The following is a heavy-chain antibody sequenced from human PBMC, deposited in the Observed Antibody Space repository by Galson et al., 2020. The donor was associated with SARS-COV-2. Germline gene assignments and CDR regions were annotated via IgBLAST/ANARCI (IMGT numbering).Heavy chain of an antibody. CDR3: VGGGLRYFDY. V-gene: IGHV3-48*03. D-gene: IGHD3-10*01. CDR1: GFPFTTFE. J-gene: IGHJ4*02. Sequence: GESLKISCVASGFPFTTFEMNWVRQGPGKGLEWLSYISGSARTILYADSVKGRFTIPRDNAKNSLYLQMDSLRADDTAVYYCVGGGLRYFDYWGQGTLVTVSS. CDR2: ISGSARTI.